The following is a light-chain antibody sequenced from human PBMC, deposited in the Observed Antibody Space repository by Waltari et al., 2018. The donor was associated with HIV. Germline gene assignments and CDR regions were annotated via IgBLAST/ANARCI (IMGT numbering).Light chain of an antibody. CDR2: RNN. CDR1: SSNIGKNF. CDR3: AAWDDSLSGRV. J-gene: IGLJ3*02. Sequence: QSGLTQPPSASGTPGQRVTISCSGSSSNIGKNFVYWYQQLPGTAPKLLISRNNQRPSGVPDRFSGSKSGTLASLAISGLRSEDEADYSCAAWDDSLSGRVFGGGTKLTVL. V-gene: IGLV1-47*01.